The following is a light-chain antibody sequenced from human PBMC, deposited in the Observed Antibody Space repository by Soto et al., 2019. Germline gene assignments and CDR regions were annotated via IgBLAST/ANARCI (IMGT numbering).Light chain of an antibody. J-gene: IGKJ4*01. CDR1: ESVGSD. Sequence: ENVLTQSPATLSLSPGEGATLSCRASESVGSDLAWYHQKPGQPPRLLIFDVSGRATGVPARFRGSGSGTDFTLTISSPEPEDFAVYYCQQRDSWPLTFGGGTKVEIK. CDR2: DVS. V-gene: IGKV3-11*01. CDR3: QQRDSWPLT.